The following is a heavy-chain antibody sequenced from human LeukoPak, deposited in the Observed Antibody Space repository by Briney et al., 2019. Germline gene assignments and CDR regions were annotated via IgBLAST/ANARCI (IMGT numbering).Heavy chain of an antibody. Sequence: GGSLRLSCAASGFTFSSYAMHWVRQAPGKGLEWVAVISYDGSNKYYADSVKGRFTISRDNAKNSLYLQMNSLRAEDTALYYCARGTYYYDSSGCEPFDYWGQGTLVTVSS. J-gene: IGHJ4*02. D-gene: IGHD3-22*01. CDR2: ISYDGSNK. CDR1: GFTFSSYA. V-gene: IGHV3-30*04. CDR3: ARGTYYYDSSGCEPFDY.